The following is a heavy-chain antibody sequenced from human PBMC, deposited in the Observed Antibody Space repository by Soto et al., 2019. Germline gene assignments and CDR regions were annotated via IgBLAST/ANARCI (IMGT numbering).Heavy chain of an antibody. D-gene: IGHD6-19*01. CDR3: ARGLGSSGWYSPWDAFDI. J-gene: IGHJ3*02. CDR1: GYTFTSYG. Sequence: GASVKVSCKASGYTFTSYGISWVRQAPGQGLEWMGWISAYNGNTNYAQKLQGRVTMTTDTSTSTAYKELRSLRSDDTAVYYCARGLGSSGWYSPWDAFDIWGQGTMVTVSS. V-gene: IGHV1-18*01. CDR2: ISAYNGNT.